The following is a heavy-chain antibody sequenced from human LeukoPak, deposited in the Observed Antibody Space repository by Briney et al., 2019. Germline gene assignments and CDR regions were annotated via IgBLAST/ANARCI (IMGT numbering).Heavy chain of an antibody. CDR3: ARASSGNYYSPFDY. D-gene: IGHD3-10*01. CDR1: GHSFTSHW. CDR2: IYPGDSYT. J-gene: IGHJ4*02. Sequence: GESLKISCKGSGHSFTSHWIGWVRQMPGKGLEWMGIIYPGDSYTRYSPSFQGQVTISADKSISTAYLQWSSLKASDTAMYYCARASSGNYYSPFDYWGQGTLVTVSS. V-gene: IGHV5-51*01.